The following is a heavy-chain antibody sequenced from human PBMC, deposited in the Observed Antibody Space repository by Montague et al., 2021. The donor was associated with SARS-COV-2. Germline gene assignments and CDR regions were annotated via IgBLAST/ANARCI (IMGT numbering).Heavy chain of an antibody. Sequence: SETLSLTCAVHGGSFSTYSWNWIRQPPGKGLEWIGEIHHGGSTNYNPSLKSRVTFSADTSKNQFSLKLTSVAAADTAVYYCARLGDGVVPSPILGVGPYYSYYYMDVWGKGTTVTVSS. CDR3: ARLGDGVVPSPILGVGPYYSYYYMDV. CDR2: IHHGGST. J-gene: IGHJ6*03. CDR1: GGSFSTYS. V-gene: IGHV4-34*01. D-gene: IGHD3-10*01.